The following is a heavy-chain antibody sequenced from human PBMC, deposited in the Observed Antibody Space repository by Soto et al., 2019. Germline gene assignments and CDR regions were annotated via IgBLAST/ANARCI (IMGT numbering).Heavy chain of an antibody. V-gene: IGHV3-30-3*01. Sequence: QVQLVESGGGVVQPGRSLRLSCAASGFTFSTYSMYWVRQAPGKGLEWVAVISFDGSNKYYADSVKGRFTISRDNSKNTIYLQMNSLRAEDTAVFYCARDPIYYGPGSSYFDYWGQGTLVTVSS. CDR2: ISFDGSNK. CDR3: ARDPIYYGPGSSYFDY. CDR1: GFTFSTYS. J-gene: IGHJ4*02. D-gene: IGHD3-10*01.